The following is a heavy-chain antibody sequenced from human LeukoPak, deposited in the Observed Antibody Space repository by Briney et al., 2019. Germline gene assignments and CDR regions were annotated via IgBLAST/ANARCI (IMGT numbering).Heavy chain of an antibody. V-gene: IGHV7-4-1*02. CDR3: ARDLYYDSSGRYYSGAFDI. CDR2: INTNTGNP. J-gene: IGHJ3*02. CDR1: GYTFTTYT. Sequence: GASVKVSCKASGYTFTTYTMNWVRQAPGQGLEWMGWINTNTGNPTYAQGFTGRFVFSLDTSVSTAYLQISSLKAEDTAVYYCARDLYYDSSGRYYSGAFDIWGQGTMVTVSS. D-gene: IGHD3-22*01.